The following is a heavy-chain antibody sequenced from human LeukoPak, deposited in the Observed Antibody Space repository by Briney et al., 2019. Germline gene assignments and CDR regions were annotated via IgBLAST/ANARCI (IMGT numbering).Heavy chain of an antibody. CDR2: ISAYNGNT. Sequence: ASVKVSCKASGYTFTSYGICWVRQAPGQGLEWMGWISAYNGNTNYAQKLQGRVTMTTDTSTSTAYMELRSLRSDDTAVYYCARDTRPDTSGSYLGADYWGQGTLVTVSS. D-gene: IGHD1-26*01. CDR3: ARDTRPDTSGSYLGADY. CDR1: GYTFTSYG. V-gene: IGHV1-18*01. J-gene: IGHJ4*02.